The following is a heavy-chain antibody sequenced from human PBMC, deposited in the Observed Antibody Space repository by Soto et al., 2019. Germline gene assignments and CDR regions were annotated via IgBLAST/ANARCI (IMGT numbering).Heavy chain of an antibody. Sequence: SETLSLTCTFSGCSISSYYWSLIRQPPGKGLEWIGYIYYSGSTNYNPSLKSRVTISVDTSKNQFSLKLSSVTAADTAVYYCARGLVTRHNWFDPWGQGTLVTVSS. J-gene: IGHJ5*02. CDR1: GCSISSYY. D-gene: IGHD2-21*02. V-gene: IGHV4-59*01. CDR2: IYYSGST. CDR3: ARGLVTRHNWFDP.